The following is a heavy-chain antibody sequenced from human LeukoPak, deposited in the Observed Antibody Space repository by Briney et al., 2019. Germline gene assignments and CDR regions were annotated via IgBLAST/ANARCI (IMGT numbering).Heavy chain of an antibody. CDR3: ATGDVVPTAAQRPLDY. J-gene: IGHJ4*02. CDR2: IYYSGST. V-gene: IGHV4-39*01. CDR1: GGSISSSSYY. Sequence: PSETLSLTCTVSGGSISSSSYYWDWIRQPPGKGLEWIGSIYYSGSTYYNPSLKSRVTMSIDTSKNQFSLNLSSVTAADTAVYYCATGDVVPTAAQRPLDYWGQGTLVTVSS. D-gene: IGHD2-2*01.